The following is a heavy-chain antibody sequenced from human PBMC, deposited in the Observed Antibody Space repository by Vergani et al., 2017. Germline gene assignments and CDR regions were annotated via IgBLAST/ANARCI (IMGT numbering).Heavy chain of an antibody. CDR1: GFTFSNYW. CDR3: ARERWQQLAPDVGLYCSMDV. Sequence: EVQLVESGGGLVQPGGSLRLSCAASGFTFSNYWMHWVRQAPGKGLVWVSRIDTDGSSTNYADSVKGRFTISRDNAKNRLYLQMNSLRAEDTAVYYCARERWQQLAPDVGLYCSMDVWGQGTTVTVSS. CDR2: IDTDGSST. V-gene: IGHV3-74*01. J-gene: IGHJ6*02. D-gene: IGHD6-13*01.